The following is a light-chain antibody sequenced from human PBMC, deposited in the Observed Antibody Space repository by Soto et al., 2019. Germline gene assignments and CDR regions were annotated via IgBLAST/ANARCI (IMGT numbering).Light chain of an antibody. Sequence: EIVMTHSPATLSVSPGERATLSCRASQSVRDNLAWYQQKPGQAPRLLIYGASTRATGIPARFTGSGSGTEFTLIINSVQSEDFVLYFCQQSNNWPYTFGQMTKLEIK. J-gene: IGKJ2*01. CDR3: QQSNNWPYT. CDR1: QSVRDN. V-gene: IGKV3-15*01. CDR2: GAS.